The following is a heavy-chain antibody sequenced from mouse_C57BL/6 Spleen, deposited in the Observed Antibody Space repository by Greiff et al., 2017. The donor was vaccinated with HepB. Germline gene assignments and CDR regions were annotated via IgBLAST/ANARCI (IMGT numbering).Heavy chain of an antibody. CDR2: IDPENGDT. CDR1: GFNIKDDY. J-gene: IGHJ3*01. Sequence: EVQLQQSGAELVRPGASVKLSCTASGFNIKDDYMHWVKQRPEQGLEWIGWIDPENGDTEDASKFQGKATITADTSSNTAYLQLSSLTSEDTAVYYCTTGATMVTSWFAYWGQGTLVTVSA. CDR3: TTGATMVTSWFAY. D-gene: IGHD2-2*01. V-gene: IGHV14-4*01.